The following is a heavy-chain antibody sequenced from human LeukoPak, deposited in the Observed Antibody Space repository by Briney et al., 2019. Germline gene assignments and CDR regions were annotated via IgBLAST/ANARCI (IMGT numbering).Heavy chain of an antibody. CDR3: ARERSGNYRFDY. CDR1: GYGFTSYY. D-gene: IGHD1-26*01. J-gene: IGHJ4*02. V-gene: IGHV1-2*06. Sequence: ASVKVSCKASGYGFTSYYIHWVRQAPGQGLEWMGRINPSSGGTNYAQKLQGRVTMTTDTSTSTAYMELRSLRSDDTAVYYCARERSGNYRFDYWGQGTLVTVSS. CDR2: INPSSGGT.